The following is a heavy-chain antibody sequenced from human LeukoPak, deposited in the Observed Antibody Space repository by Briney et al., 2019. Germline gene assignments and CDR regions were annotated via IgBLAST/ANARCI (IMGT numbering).Heavy chain of an antibody. V-gene: IGHV3-64*01. CDR3: ARTYSYGAGTYSSFGY. D-gene: IGHD3-10*01. J-gene: IGHJ4*02. CDR2: LSPNGDST. CDR1: GFTFYNYT. Sequence: GGSLRLSCAALGFTFYNYTLHWVRQAPGKGLEYVSGLSPNGDSTYYANSVKGRFTISRDNPQHTLFLQMGSLRVEDTAVYYCARTYSYGAGTYSSFGYWGQGTLVTVSP.